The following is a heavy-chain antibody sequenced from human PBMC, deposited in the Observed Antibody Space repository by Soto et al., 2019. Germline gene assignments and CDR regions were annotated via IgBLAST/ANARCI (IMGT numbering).Heavy chain of an antibody. CDR1: GGSISSGGYY. CDR3: ARATLMVRGVIEWFDP. D-gene: IGHD3-10*01. J-gene: IGHJ5*02. Sequence: SETLSLTCTVSGGSISSGGYYWRWIRQPPGKGLEWIGYIYYSGSTYYNPSLKSRVTISVDTSKNQFSLKLSSVTAADTAVYYCARATLMVRGVIEWFDPWGQGTLVTVS. CDR2: IYYSGST. V-gene: IGHV4-30-4*01.